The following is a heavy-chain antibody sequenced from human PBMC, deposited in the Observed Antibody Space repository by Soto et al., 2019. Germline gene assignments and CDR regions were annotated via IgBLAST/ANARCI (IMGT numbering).Heavy chain of an antibody. CDR1: GTTFSNFA. V-gene: IGHV1-69*12. J-gene: IGHJ4*02. Sequence: QVRLVQSGAEVKKTESSVKVSCEASGTTFSNFAIGWVRQAPGQGLEWMGGIILPFGTPNYAQKFHGRVTISAGESMTTVYMELRGLRSGDTAVYYCVRGPDYEGYFDYWGQGTLVTVSS. CDR3: VRGPDYEGYFDY. CDR2: IILPFGTP. D-gene: IGHD3-22*01.